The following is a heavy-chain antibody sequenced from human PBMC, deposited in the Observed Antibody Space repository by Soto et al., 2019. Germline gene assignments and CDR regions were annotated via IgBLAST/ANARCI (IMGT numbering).Heavy chain of an antibody. D-gene: IGHD3-22*01. CDR2: TSYDGSNK. V-gene: IGHV3-30-3*01. J-gene: IGHJ6*02. CDR3: ARGAYYYDSSGYFNYYGMDV. Sequence: QVQLVESGGGVVQPGRFLRLSCAASGFTFSSYAMHWVRQAPGKGLEWVAVTSYDGSNKYYADSVKGRFTISRDNSKNTLYLQMNSLRAEDTAVYYCARGAYYYDSSGYFNYYGMDVWGQGTTVTVSS. CDR1: GFTFSSYA.